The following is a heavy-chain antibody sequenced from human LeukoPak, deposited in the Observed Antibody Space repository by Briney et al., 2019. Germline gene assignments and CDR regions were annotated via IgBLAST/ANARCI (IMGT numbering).Heavy chain of an antibody. Sequence: GGSLRLSCAPSGFTFSSYAMDWVRQAPGKGLEWVAVISYDGSNKYYADSVKGRFTISRDNSKNTLYLQMNSLRAEDTAVYYCARGVAVAGRKAYFDYWGQGTLVTVSS. CDR1: GFTFSSYA. D-gene: IGHD6-19*01. CDR2: ISYDGSNK. V-gene: IGHV3-30-3*01. J-gene: IGHJ4*02. CDR3: ARGVAVAGRKAYFDY.